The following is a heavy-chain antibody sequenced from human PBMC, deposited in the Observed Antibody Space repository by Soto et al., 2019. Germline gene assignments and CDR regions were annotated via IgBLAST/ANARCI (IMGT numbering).Heavy chain of an antibody. V-gene: IGHV1-18*04. CDR3: ARGVAVAGFDWFDP. CDR1: GYTFTSYG. Sequence: ASGKGSCKASGYTFTSYGIIWVRQAPGQGLEGMGWISAYNGNTNYAQKLQGRVTMNTETSTSTAYMELRSLRSDDTAVYYCARGVAVAGFDWFDPWGQATLVTVSS. D-gene: IGHD6-19*01. J-gene: IGHJ5*02. CDR2: ISAYNGNT.